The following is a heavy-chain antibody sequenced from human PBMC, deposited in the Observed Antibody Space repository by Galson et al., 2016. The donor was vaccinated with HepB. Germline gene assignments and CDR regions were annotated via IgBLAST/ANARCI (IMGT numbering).Heavy chain of an antibody. J-gene: IGHJ4*02. D-gene: IGHD2/OR15-2a*01. V-gene: IGHV3-30*18. CDR2: DSMDGRRK. CDR1: GFTFNRRG. Sequence: SLRLSRAASGFTFNRRGMHWVRQAPGKGLEWVAADSMDGRRKFYADSVKGRFTISRDNSNNMLFLQMSSLRVDDTAVYYCAKRHEYCPPVGCSVDSWGQGTLVSVSS. CDR3: AKRHEYCPPVGCSVDS.